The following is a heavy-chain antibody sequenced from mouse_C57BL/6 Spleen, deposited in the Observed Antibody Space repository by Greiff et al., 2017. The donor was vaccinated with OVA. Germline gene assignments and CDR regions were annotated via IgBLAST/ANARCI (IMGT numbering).Heavy chain of an antibody. Sequence: QVQLKESGAELMKPGASVKLSCKATGYTFSGYWIEWVKQRPGHGLEWIGEILPGSGSTNYNEKFKGKATFTADTSSNTAYMQLSSLTTEDSASYYCARYGYDVEFAYWGQGTLVTVSA. CDR2: ILPGSGST. D-gene: IGHD2-2*01. CDR1: GYTFSGYW. J-gene: IGHJ3*01. V-gene: IGHV1-9*01. CDR3: ARYGYDVEFAY.